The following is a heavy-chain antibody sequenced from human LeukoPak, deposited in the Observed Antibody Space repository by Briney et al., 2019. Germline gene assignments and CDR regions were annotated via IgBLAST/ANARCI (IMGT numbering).Heavy chain of an antibody. J-gene: IGHJ6*03. CDR2: INSDGSST. D-gene: IGHD6-13*01. CDR1: GFTFSSYW. CDR3: ARDREEYSSSWSVYYYYYYMDV. V-gene: IGHV3-74*01. Sequence: PGGSLRLSCAASGFTFSSYWMHWVRQAPGKGLVWVSRINSDGSSTSYADSVKGRFTISRDNAKNTLYLQMNSLRAEDTAVYYCARDREEYSSSWSVYYYYYYMDVWGKGTTVTVSS.